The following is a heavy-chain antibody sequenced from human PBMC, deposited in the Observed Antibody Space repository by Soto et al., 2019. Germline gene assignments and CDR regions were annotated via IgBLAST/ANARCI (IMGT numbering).Heavy chain of an antibody. V-gene: IGHV4-34*01. J-gene: IGHJ2*01. CDR2: FSYSGSL. Sequence: TLSLTCSVYGGSSRAYHWSWIRQSPGEGLEWIGEFSYSGSLNDNPSLKRRVAVSLDTSTDHFSLTMTSVTASATGVYFCAGGPRYWSFALWGRGTLVTVSS. CDR3: AGGPRYWSFAL. D-gene: IGHD1-20*01. CDR1: GGSSRAYH.